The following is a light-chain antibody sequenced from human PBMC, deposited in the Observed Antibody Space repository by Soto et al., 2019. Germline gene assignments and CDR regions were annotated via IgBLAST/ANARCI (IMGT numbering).Light chain of an antibody. V-gene: IGKV1-39*01. CDR1: KSMSTY. CDR3: QQSNSPPYT. Sequence: DIRMTQSPSSLSASVGDRVNITCRASKSMSTYFNWYQHKPGTAPNLLIYGAYRLQSGVPSRFTGSGSRTDFTLTISNLQPEDSATYFCQQSNSPPYTFGQGPRLEIK. CDR2: GAY. J-gene: IGKJ2*01.